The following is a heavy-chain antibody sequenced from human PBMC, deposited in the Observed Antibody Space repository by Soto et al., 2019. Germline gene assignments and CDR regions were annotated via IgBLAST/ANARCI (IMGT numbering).Heavy chain of an antibody. CDR1: GGSVSSGSYY. Sequence: PSETLSLTCTVSGGSVSSGSYYWSWIRQPPGKGLEWIGYFYYSGSTNYYPSLKSRVTISVDTSKNQFSLKLSSVTAADTAVYYCAREGRAAAGTLEYYYGMDVWGQGTTVTVSS. V-gene: IGHV4-61*01. CDR2: FYYSGST. J-gene: IGHJ6*02. D-gene: IGHD6-13*01. CDR3: AREGRAAAGTLEYYYGMDV.